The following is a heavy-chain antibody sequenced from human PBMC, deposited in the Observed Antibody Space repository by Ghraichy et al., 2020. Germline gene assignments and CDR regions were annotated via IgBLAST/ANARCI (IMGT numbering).Heavy chain of an antibody. CDR2: ISGSGGST. Sequence: ETLSLTCAASGFTFSSYAMSWVRQAPGKGLEWVSAISGSGGSTYYADSVKGRFTISRDNSKNTLYLQMNSLRAEDTAVYYCAKRLFPDYWGQGTLVTVSS. D-gene: IGHD3-22*01. CDR3: AKRLFPDY. V-gene: IGHV3-23*01. CDR1: GFTFSSYA. J-gene: IGHJ4*02.